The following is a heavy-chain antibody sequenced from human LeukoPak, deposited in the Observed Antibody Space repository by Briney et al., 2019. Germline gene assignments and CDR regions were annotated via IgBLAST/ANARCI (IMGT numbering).Heavy chain of an antibody. CDR3: SRSRWLRSGALDV. CDR1: GYTFTSYD. V-gene: IGHV1-8*01. CDR2: MNPNSGDT. Sequence: ASVKVSCKASGYTFTSYDINWVRQATGQGVEWLGWMNPNSGDTLYAQKFQGRFTMTRNTSISTACMELSSLRSDDTAVFYCSRSRWLRSGALDVWGQGTPVIVSS. D-gene: IGHD5-12*01. J-gene: IGHJ6*02.